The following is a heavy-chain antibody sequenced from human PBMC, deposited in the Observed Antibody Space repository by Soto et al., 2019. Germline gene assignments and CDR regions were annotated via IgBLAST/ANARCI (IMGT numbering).Heavy chain of an antibody. CDR1: GGSFSGYY. D-gene: IGHD3-10*01. Sequence: SETLSLTCAVYGGSFSGYYWSWIRQPPGKGLEWIGEINHSGSTNYNPSLKSRVTISVDTSKNQFSLKLSSVTAADTAVYYCARKAMVRGVWKDWGQGTLVTVSS. V-gene: IGHV4-34*01. CDR2: INHSGST. CDR3: ARKAMVRGVWKD. J-gene: IGHJ4*02.